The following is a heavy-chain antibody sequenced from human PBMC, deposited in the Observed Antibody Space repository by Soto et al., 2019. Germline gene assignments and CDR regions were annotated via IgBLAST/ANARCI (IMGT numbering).Heavy chain of an antibody. Sequence: QVQLVESGGGVVQPGRSLRLSCVASGFTFTDHAMHWVRQTPGKGLEWVAVVSYDGSNKYYADSVKGRFTISRDNSKTTLYLQMNSLRPEDRAVYYCGRGAYCGGDCLPGQVSKWYFDLWGRGTLVIVSS. CDR2: VSYDGSNK. J-gene: IGHJ2*01. V-gene: IGHV3-30-3*01. CDR3: GRGAYCGGDCLPGQVSKWYFDL. CDR1: GFTFTDHA. D-gene: IGHD2-21*02.